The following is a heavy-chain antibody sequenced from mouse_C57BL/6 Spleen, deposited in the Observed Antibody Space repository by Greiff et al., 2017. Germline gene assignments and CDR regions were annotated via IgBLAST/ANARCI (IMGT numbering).Heavy chain of an antibody. CDR3: ARKNDYDEGFDY. V-gene: IGHV1-82*01. J-gene: IGHJ2*01. CDR2: IYPGDGDT. Sequence: QVQLQQSGPELVKPGASVKISCKASGYAFSSSWMNWVKQRPGKGLEWIGRIYPGDGDTNYKGKFKGKATLTADKSSSTAYMQLSSLTSEDSAVYFCARKNDYDEGFDYWGQGTTLTVSS. CDR1: GYAFSSSW. D-gene: IGHD2-4*01.